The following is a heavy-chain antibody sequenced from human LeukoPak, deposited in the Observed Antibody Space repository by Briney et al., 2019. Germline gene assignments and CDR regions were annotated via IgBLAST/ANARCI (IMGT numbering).Heavy chain of an antibody. D-gene: IGHD4-17*01. CDR2: IKSRTEGGTT. Sequence: GGSLRLSCAASGFTFRNAWMSWVRQAPGKGLEWVGRIKSRTEGGTTEYAASVKGRFTISRDDSKNMLYLQIDSLKTEDTAVYFCADLGDYAVGWGQGTLVTVSS. J-gene: IGHJ4*02. V-gene: IGHV3-15*01. CDR3: ADLGDYAVG. CDR1: GFTFRNAW.